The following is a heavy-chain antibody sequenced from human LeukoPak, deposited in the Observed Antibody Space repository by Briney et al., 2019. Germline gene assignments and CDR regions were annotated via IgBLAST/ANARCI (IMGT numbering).Heavy chain of an antibody. CDR2: INPNSGGT. CDR1: GYTFTGYY. CDR3: AGSIRGFLEWPTEYYFDY. Sequence: ASVKVSCKASGYTFTGYYMHWVRQAPGQGLEWMGWINPNSGGTNYAQKFQGRVTMTRDTSISTAYMELSRLRSDDTAVYYCAGSIRGFLEWPTEYYFDYWGQGTLVTVSS. V-gene: IGHV1-2*02. D-gene: IGHD3-3*01. J-gene: IGHJ4*02.